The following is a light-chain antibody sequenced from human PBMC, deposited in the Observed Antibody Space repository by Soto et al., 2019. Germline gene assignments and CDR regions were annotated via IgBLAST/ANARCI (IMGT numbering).Light chain of an antibody. CDR2: GAS. V-gene: IGKV3-15*01. Sequence: EIVITQSPATLSVSPGERATLACRASQSVSSNLAWYQQKPGQTPRLLIYGASTRATGIPARFSGSGSGTEFTLTISSLQSEDFAVYYCQQGVTFGGGTKLEIK. J-gene: IGKJ4*01. CDR3: QQGVT. CDR1: QSVSSN.